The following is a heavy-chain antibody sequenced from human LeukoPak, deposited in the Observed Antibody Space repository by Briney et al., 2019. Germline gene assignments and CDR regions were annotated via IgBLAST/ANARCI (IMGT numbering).Heavy chain of an antibody. J-gene: IGHJ6*03. Sequence: SETLSLTCTVSGGSISSSSYYWGWIRQPPGKGLEWIGRIYTSGSTNYNPSLKSRVTMSVDTSKNQFSLKLSSVTAADTAVYYCARGLGIVATTPWADHYYYYMDVWGKGTTVTISS. D-gene: IGHD5-12*01. CDR2: IYTSGST. CDR3: ARGLGIVATTPWADHYYYYMDV. V-gene: IGHV4-61*05. CDR1: GGSISSSSYY.